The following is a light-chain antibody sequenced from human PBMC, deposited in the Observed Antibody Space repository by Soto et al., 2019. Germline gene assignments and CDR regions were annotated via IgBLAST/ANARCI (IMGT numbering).Light chain of an antibody. CDR2: AAS. V-gene: IGKV1-27*01. CDR1: QGISNY. Sequence: DIQMTQSPSSLSASVGDRVTITCRASQGISNYLAWYQQNPGKVPKLLIYAASTLQSGVPSRLSGSGSGTDFTLTISSLQPEDVATYYCRKYNSAPWTFGQGTKVEIK. CDR3: RKYNSAPWT. J-gene: IGKJ1*01.